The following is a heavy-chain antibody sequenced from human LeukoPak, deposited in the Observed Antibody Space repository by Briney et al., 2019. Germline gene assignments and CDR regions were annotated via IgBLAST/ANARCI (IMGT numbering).Heavy chain of an antibody. D-gene: IGHD1-26*01. CDR2: ISLAGQT. CDR1: GGSISGTNW. CDR3: SRESGPFCPFGY. V-gene: IGHV4/OR15-8*02. Sequence: SETLSLTCGVSGGSISGTNWWSWVCQPPGQGLEWIGEISLAGQTNYNPSLNGRVTMSLDKSSNQLSLHLTSVTAADTATYFCSRESGPFCPFGYWGQGTLVIVSS. J-gene: IGHJ4*02.